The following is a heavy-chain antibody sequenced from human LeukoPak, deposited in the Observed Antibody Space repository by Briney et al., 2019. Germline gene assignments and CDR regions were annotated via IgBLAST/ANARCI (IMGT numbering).Heavy chain of an antibody. CDR2: IYYSGST. CDR1: GGSISSYY. CDR3: ARVDSSSGYFDY. V-gene: IGHV4-59*01. J-gene: IGHJ4*02. D-gene: IGHD6-6*01. Sequence: SETLSLTCTVSGGSISSYYWSWIRQPPGKGLEWIGYIYYSGSTNYNPSLKSRVTISADTSKNQFSLKLSSVTAADTAVYYCARVDSSSGYFDYWGQGTLVTVSS.